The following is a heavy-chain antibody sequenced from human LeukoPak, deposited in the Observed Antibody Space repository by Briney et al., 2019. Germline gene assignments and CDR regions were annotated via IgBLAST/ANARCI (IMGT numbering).Heavy chain of an antibody. Sequence: GGSLRLSCASSGFTFSSYWMNWARQAPGKGLEWVASINHNGNVNYYVDSVKGRFTISRDNAKNSLYLQMSNLRAEDTAVYFCARGGGLDVWGQGATVTVSS. CDR2: INHNGNVN. V-gene: IGHV3-7*03. J-gene: IGHJ6*02. D-gene: IGHD3-16*01. CDR1: GFTFSSYW. CDR3: ARGGGLDV.